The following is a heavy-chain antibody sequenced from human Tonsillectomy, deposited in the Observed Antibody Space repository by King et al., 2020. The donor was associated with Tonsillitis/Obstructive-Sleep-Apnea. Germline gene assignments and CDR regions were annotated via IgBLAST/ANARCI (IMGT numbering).Heavy chain of an antibody. CDR3: ARFRVMSPRGGNNGDYLTC. CDR1: GYSFTKYW. Sequence: QLVQSGADVKKSGESLKISCKGSGYSFTKYWIAWVRQMPGKGLEWMGIIYPGDSDTRYSPSFQGQVTISADKSINTAYLQWSSLKASDTAMYYCARFRVMSPRGGNNGDYLTCGGQGT. D-gene: IGHD1-26*01. J-gene: IGHJ4*02. V-gene: IGHV5-51*01. CDR2: IYPGDSDT.